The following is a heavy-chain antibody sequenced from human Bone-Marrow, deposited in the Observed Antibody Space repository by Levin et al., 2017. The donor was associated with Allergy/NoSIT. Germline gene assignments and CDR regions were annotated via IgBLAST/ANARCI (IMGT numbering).Heavy chain of an antibody. CDR2: INEHGSQK. CDR1: NFNFNGFY. V-gene: IGHV3-7*01. J-gene: IGHJ5*02. Sequence: GESLKISCTASNFNFNGFYMAWVRQPPGKGLEWVATINEHGSQKYFVDSVRGRFSISRENANDSLYLHMNSLKEDDTAVYFCVRVSLRSEKSTSRSHYWLDPWGQGTLVTVSS. CDR3: VRVSLRSEKSTSRSHYWLDP. D-gene: IGHD5-24*01.